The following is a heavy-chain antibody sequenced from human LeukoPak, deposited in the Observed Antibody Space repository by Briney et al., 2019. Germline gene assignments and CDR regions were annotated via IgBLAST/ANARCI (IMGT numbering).Heavy chain of an antibody. CDR3: AKDIAGGPYYYDSSGYCLDY. CDR1: GFTFDDYT. J-gene: IGHJ4*02. D-gene: IGHD3-22*01. Sequence: PGGSLRLSCAASGFTFDDYTMHWVRQAPGKGLEWVSLISWDGGSTYYADSVKGRFTISRDNSKNSLYLQMNSLRTEDTALYYCAKDIAGGPYYYDSSGYCLDYWGRGTLVTVSS. V-gene: IGHV3-43*01. CDR2: ISWDGGST.